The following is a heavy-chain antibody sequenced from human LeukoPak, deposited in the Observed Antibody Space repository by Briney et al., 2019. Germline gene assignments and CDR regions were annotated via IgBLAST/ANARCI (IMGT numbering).Heavy chain of an antibody. CDR3: ARHFVRSGSYWADY. CDR1: GYSISSGYY. Sequence: SETLSLTCAVSGYSISSGYYWGWIRQPPGKGLEWIGIIYHSGSTYYNPSLKSRVTISVDTSKNQFSLRVTSVTAADTAVYYCARHFVRSGSYWADYWGQGTMVTVSS. V-gene: IGHV4-38-2*01. CDR2: IYHSGST. D-gene: IGHD1-26*01. J-gene: IGHJ4*02.